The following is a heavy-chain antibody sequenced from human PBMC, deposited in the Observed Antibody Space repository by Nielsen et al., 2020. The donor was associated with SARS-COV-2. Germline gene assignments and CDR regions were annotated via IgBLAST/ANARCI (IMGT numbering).Heavy chain of an antibody. D-gene: IGHD6-13*01. CDR2: INSDGSST. Sequence: GESLKISCAASGFTFSSYDMHWVRQAPGKGLVWVSRINSDGSSTSYADSVKGRFTISRDNAKNTLYLQMNSLRAEDTAVYYCARGPSSSWYVYYYYGMDVWGQGTTVTVSS. V-gene: IGHV3-74*01. CDR1: GFTFSSYD. J-gene: IGHJ6*02. CDR3: ARGPSSSWYVYYYYGMDV.